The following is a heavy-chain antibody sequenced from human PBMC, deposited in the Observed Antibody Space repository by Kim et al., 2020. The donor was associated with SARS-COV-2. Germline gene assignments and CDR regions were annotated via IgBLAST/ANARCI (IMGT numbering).Heavy chain of an antibody. D-gene: IGHD6-19*01. V-gene: IGHV4-4*02. Sequence: SETLSLTCAVSGVSISSNNWWSWVRQPPGRGLEWIGEIYHSGTTNYNPSLKSRVTISVDKSKNQFSLILTSVTAADTAIYYCARPVAGSVWDVWGQGTT. J-gene: IGHJ6*02. CDR2: IYHSGTT. CDR1: GVSISSNNW. CDR3: ARPVAGSVWDV.